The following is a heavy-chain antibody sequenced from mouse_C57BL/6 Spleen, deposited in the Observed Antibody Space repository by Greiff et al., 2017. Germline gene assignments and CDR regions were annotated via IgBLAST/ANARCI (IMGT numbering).Heavy chain of an antibody. CDR3: ARNGNYKFAY. J-gene: IGHJ3*01. CDR1: GYSITSGYY. D-gene: IGHD2-1*01. V-gene: IGHV3-6*01. CDR2: ISYDGSN. Sequence: EVHLVESGPGLVKPSQSLSLTCSVTGYSITSGYYWNWIRQFPGNKLEWMGYISYDGSNNYNPSLKNRISITRDTSKNQFFLKLNSVTTEDTATYYCARNGNYKFAYGGQGTLVTVSA.